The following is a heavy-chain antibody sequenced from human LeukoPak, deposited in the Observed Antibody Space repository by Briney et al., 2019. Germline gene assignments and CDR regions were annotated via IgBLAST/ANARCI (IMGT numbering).Heavy chain of an antibody. J-gene: IGHJ4*02. CDR3: AKDQYGSSSSFDY. V-gene: IGHV3-53*05. CDR2: IYSGGST. CDR1: GFTVSSNY. Sequence: GGSLRLSCAASGFTVSSNYMSWVRQVPGKGLEWVSVIYSGGSTYYADSVKGRFTISRDNSKNTLYMQMNSLRAEDTAVYHRAKDQYGSSSSFDYWGQGILVAVSS. D-gene: IGHD6-6*01.